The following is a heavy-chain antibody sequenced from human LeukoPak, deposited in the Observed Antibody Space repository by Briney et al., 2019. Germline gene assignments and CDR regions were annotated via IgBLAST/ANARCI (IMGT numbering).Heavy chain of an antibody. CDR2: IYTSGST. CDR1: GGSISSYY. CDR3: ARQRDYDFWSGYYTFDY. J-gene: IGHJ4*02. V-gene: IGHV4-4*09. D-gene: IGHD3-3*01. Sequence: KASETLSLTCTVSGGSISSYYWSWIRQPPGKGLEWIGYIYTSGSTNYNPSLKSRVTISEDTSKNQFSLKLSSVTAADTAVYYCARQRDYDFWSGYYTFDYWGQGTLVTVSS.